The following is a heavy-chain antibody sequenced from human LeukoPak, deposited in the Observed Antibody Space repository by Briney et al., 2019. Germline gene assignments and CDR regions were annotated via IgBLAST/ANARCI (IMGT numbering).Heavy chain of an antibody. V-gene: IGHV3-23*01. D-gene: IGHD3-3*01. CDR1: GFTFSSTV. CDR2: ISGSGGST. Sequence: PGGSLRLSCAASGFTFSSTVMTWVRQAPGKGLEWVSAISGSGGSTYYADSVKGRFTISRDNSKNTLYLQMNSLRAEDTAVYYCAKTPPAYYDFWSGYWGRTHYYYYGMDVWGQGTTVTVSS. CDR3: AKTPPAYYDFWSGYWGRTHYYYYGMDV. J-gene: IGHJ6*02.